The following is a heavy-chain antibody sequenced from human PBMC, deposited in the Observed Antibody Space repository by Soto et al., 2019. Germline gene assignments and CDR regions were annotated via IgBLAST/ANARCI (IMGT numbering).Heavy chain of an antibody. CDR3: ARYAGSSWSDY. J-gene: IGHJ4*02. CDR2: INYNGGT. CDR1: GGSISTYY. D-gene: IGHD6-13*01. Sequence: SETLSLTCTVSGGSISTYYWSWIRQPPGKGLEWIGYINYNGGTNYNPSLKSRVTMSLDTSKNQFSLKLRSVTAADTAVFYCARYAGSSWSDYWGQGTLVTAPQ. V-gene: IGHV4-59*12.